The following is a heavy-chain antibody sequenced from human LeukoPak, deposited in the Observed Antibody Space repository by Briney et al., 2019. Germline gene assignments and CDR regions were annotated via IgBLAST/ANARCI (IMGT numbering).Heavy chain of an antibody. Sequence: GGSLRLSCAASGFTFSTSTMNWVRQAPGKGLEWMSSISGSSDKIYYADSVKGRSTISRDNAKDSLYLQKNSLRAEDTAMYYCVRIPNSANFPNWFDPWGQGTLVTVSS. V-gene: IGHV3-21*01. J-gene: IGHJ5*02. CDR2: ISGSSDKI. CDR1: GFTFSTST. D-gene: IGHD4/OR15-4a*01. CDR3: VRIPNSANFPNWFDP.